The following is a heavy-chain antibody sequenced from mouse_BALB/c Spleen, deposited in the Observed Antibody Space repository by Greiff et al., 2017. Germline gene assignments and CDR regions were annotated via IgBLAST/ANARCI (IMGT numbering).Heavy chain of an antibody. CDR3: ARWLLRPHAMDY. V-gene: IGHV2-9*02. CDR1: GFSLTSYG. CDR2: IWAGGST. D-gene: IGHD2-3*01. Sequence: VKLMESGPGLVAPSQSLSITCTVSGFSLTSYGVHWVRQPPGKGLEWLGVIWAGGSTNYNSALMSRLSISKDNSKSQVFLKMNSLQTDDTAMYYCARWLLRPHAMDYWGQGTSVTVSS. J-gene: IGHJ4*01.